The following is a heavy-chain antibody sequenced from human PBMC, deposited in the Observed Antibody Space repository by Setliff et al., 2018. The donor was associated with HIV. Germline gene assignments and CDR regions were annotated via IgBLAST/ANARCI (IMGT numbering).Heavy chain of an antibody. CDR3: ARGRWGGGAGAPSYYFDS. J-gene: IGHJ4*02. CDR1: GFSISSDYY. V-gene: IGHV4-30-4*08. CDR2: IYYSGSN. D-gene: IGHD6-19*01. Sequence: SETLSLTCAVSGFSISSDYYWSWIRQPPGKGLEWIGYIYYSGSNYYNPSLKSRISISLDASKSQFSLWLTSVTAADTAVYYCARGRWGGGAGAPSYYFDSWGQGTLVTVSS.